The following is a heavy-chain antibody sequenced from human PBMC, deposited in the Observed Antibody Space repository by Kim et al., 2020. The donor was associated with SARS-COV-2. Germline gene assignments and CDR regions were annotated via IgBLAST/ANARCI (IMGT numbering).Heavy chain of an antibody. J-gene: IGHJ4*02. CDR3: AKGDLDTDIIDLVYFDY. Sequence: GGSLRLSCAASGFTFNSYAMHWVRQAPGKGLEWVAVISYDGSNEYYADSVKGRFTVSRDNSKNTLYLQMNSLRAEDTAVYHCAKGDLDTDIIDLVYFDYWGQGTRVTVS. D-gene: IGHD5-18*01. CDR2: ISYDGSNE. V-gene: IGHV3-30*18. CDR1: GFTFNSYA.